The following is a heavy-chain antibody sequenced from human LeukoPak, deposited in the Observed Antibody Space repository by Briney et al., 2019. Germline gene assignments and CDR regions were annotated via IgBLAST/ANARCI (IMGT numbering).Heavy chain of an antibody. CDR1: GFSFSSTW. V-gene: IGHV3-74*01. CDR2: INSDGST. D-gene: IGHD3-22*01. J-gene: IGHJ4*02. CDR3: TTEWFLRYFHY. Sequence: PGGSLRLSCAASGFSFSSTWMHWVRQVPGKGLVWVSRINSDGSTIYADSVKGRFTISRDNTKNTLYLQMNSLKTEDTAVYFCTTEWFLRYFHYWGRGTLVTVSS.